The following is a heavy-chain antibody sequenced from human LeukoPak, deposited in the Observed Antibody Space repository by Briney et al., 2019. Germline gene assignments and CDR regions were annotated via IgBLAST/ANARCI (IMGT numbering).Heavy chain of an antibody. CDR1: GGSFSGYH. Sequence: SETLSLTCAVYGGSFSGYHWSWIRQPPGKGLEWIGEINHSGSTNYNPSLKSRVTISVDTSKNQFSLKLSSVTAADTAVYYCARRGISSSWYGEWFDPWGQGTLVTVSS. V-gene: IGHV4-34*01. CDR2: INHSGST. CDR3: ARRGISSSWYGEWFDP. D-gene: IGHD6-13*01. J-gene: IGHJ5*02.